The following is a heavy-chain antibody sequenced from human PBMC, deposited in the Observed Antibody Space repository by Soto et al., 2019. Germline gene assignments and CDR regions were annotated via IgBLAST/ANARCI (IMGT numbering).Heavy chain of an antibody. CDR3: ARARKYSSSPWFDP. D-gene: IGHD6-6*01. Sequence: ASVKVSCKASGYTFTSYDINLVRQATGQGLEWMGWMNPNSGNTGYAQKFQGRVTMTRNTSISTAYMELSSLRSEDTAVYYCARARKYSSSPWFDPWGQGTLVTVSS. CDR1: GYTFTSYD. J-gene: IGHJ5*02. V-gene: IGHV1-8*01. CDR2: MNPNSGNT.